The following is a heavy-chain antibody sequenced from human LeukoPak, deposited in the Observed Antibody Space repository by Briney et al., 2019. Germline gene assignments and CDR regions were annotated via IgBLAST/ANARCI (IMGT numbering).Heavy chain of an antibody. CDR2: INLDGSAK. CDR3: AKGEYSYGFDY. J-gene: IGHJ4*02. Sequence: PGGSLRLSCAASGFTFSSYWMSWVRQAPGKGLEWVATINLDGSAKYYVDSVKGRFTISRDYAKNSLYLQMKSLRAEDTAVYFCAKGEYSYGFDYWGQGTLVTVSS. D-gene: IGHD5-18*01. CDR1: GFTFSSYW. V-gene: IGHV3-7*01.